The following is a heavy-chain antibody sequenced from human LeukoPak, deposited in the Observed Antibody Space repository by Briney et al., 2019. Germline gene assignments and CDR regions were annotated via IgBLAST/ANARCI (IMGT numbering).Heavy chain of an antibody. CDR1: GFTFSSYG. V-gene: IGHV3-30*02. D-gene: IGHD4-11*01. Sequence: HTGGSLRLSCAASGFTFSSYGMHWVRQAPGKGLEWVAFVRYDGSNKYYADSVKGRFTISRDNSKNTLYLQMNSLRAEDTAVYYCAKEAYSHYYYYYMDVWGKGTTVTVSS. CDR3: AKEAYSHYYYYYMDV. CDR2: VRYDGSNK. J-gene: IGHJ6*03.